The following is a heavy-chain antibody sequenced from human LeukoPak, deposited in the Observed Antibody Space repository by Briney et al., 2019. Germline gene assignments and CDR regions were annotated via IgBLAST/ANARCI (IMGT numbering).Heavy chain of an antibody. V-gene: IGHV3-23*01. CDR1: GFTFSSYA. D-gene: IGHD6-19*01. Sequence: GGSLRLSCAASGFTFSSYAMSWVRQAPGKGLEWVSAISGSGGSTYYADSVKGRFTISRDNSKNTLYLQMNSLRAEDTAVYYCAKIPYSSGWVQNWFDPWGQGTLVTVSS. CDR3: AKIPYSSGWVQNWFDP. CDR2: ISGSGGST. J-gene: IGHJ5*02.